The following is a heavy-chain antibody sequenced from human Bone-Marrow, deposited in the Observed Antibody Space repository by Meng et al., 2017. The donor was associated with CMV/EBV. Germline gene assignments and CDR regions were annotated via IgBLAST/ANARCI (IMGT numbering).Heavy chain of an antibody. CDR1: GGTFSSYA. CDR3: AREAWYQLLLGRYYYYGMDV. J-gene: IGHJ6*02. CDR2: IIPIFSTT. D-gene: IGHD2-2*01. Sequence: SVKVSCKASGGTFSSYAISWVRQAPGQGLEWMGGIIPIFSTTNYAQKFQGRVTMTRNTSISTAYMELSSLRSEDTAVYYCAREAWYQLLLGRYYYYGMDVWGQGTTVTVSS. V-gene: IGHV1-69*05.